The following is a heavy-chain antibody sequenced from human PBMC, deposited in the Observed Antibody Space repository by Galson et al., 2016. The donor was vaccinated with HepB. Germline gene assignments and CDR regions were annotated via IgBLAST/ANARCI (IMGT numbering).Heavy chain of an antibody. CDR3: ARGGHIVVVTSTRNFDPFNI. CDR2: ISFDVNNK. V-gene: IGHV3-30-3*01. Sequence: SLRLSCAASGLNFNNYVMHWVRQAPGKGLEWVALISFDVNNKYYADSVKGRFTISRDNSRNTLYLHMSSMTTEDTAMYYCARGGHIVVVTSTRNFDPFNIWGQGTLVTVSS. J-gene: IGHJ3*02. D-gene: IGHD2-21*02. CDR1: GLNFNNYV.